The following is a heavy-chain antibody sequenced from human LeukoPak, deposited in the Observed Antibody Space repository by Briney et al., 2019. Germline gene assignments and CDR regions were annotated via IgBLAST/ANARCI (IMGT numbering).Heavy chain of an antibody. CDR3: VRGGSIGVPFDP. CDR2: IGTAGDP. D-gene: IGHD3-10*01. J-gene: IGHJ5*02. CDR1: GFTFSSYD. Sequence: PGGSLRLSCAASGFTFSSYDMHWVRQATGKGLEWVSAIGTAGDPYYPGSVKGRFTISRENAKNSLYLQMDSLRAGDTAVYYCVRGGSIGVPFDPWGQGTLVTVSS. V-gene: IGHV3-13*05.